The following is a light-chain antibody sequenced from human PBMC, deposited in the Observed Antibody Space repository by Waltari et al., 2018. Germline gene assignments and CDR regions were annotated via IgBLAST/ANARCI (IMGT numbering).Light chain of an antibody. Sequence: DIQLTQSPSSLSAAVGDRVTITCRASQTLGRYLNWYQQKPGKAPKLLIFEVSTLQSGVPPRFSGTGSGTEFTLTITSLQPEDFATYYCQQNYASPITCGQGTRLEIK. CDR1: QTLGRY. CDR3: QQNYASPIT. V-gene: IGKV1-39*01. J-gene: IGKJ5*01. CDR2: EVS.